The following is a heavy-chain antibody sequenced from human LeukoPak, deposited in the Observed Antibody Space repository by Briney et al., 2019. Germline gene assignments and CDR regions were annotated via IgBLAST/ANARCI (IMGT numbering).Heavy chain of an antibody. CDR1: GESFSGHF. D-gene: IGHD2-2*01. CDR3: ARGGRGVPAARRFKGGNWFDS. CDR2: INHSGSA. Sequence: PSETLSLTCAVYGESFSGHFWIWIRQPPGKGLEWIGEINHSGSANYNPSLKSRVTIPVDTSKNQFSLRVNSATAADTAVYYCARGGRGVPAARRFKGGNWFDSWGQGTLVTVFS. J-gene: IGHJ5*01. V-gene: IGHV4-34*01.